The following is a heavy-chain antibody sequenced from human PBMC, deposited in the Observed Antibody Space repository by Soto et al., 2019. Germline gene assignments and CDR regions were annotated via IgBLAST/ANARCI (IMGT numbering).Heavy chain of an antibody. D-gene: IGHD3-3*01. J-gene: IGHJ4*02. V-gene: IGHV3-7*05. Sequence: PGGSLRLSCAASGFTFSSYWMSWVRQAPGKGLEWVANIKQDGSEKYYVDSVKGRFTISRDNAKNPLYLQMNSLRAEDTAVYYCARDFVVEWLFVHPHGAPLDYWGQGALVTVSS. CDR1: GFTFSSYW. CDR3: ARDFVVEWLFVHPHGAPLDY. CDR2: IKQDGSEK.